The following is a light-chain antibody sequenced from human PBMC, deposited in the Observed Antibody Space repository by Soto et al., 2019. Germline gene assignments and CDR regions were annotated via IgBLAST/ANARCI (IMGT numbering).Light chain of an antibody. Sequence: QLVLTQPASVSGSPGQSITISCTGTSSDVGDYNYVSWYQQRPGKAPKLMIYEVSNRPSGVSSRFSGSKSGNTASLTISGLQAEDEADYYCSSYTSSSTLHYVFGTGTKLTVL. CDR2: EVS. V-gene: IGLV2-14*01. CDR1: SSDVGDYNY. J-gene: IGLJ1*01. CDR3: SSYTSSSTLHYV.